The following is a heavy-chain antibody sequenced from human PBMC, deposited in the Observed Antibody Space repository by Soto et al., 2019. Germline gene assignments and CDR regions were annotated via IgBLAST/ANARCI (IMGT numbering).Heavy chain of an antibody. D-gene: IGHD5-12*01. J-gene: IGHJ4*02. CDR2: IYPGDSDT. CDR3: ARPGEDGYNPGGGFDY. CDR1: GYSFTSYW. V-gene: IGHV5-51*01. Sequence: GESLKISCKGSGYSFTSYWIGWVRQMPGKGLEWMGIIYPGDSDTRYSPSFQGQVTISADKSISTAYLQWSSLKASDTAMYYCARPGEDGYNPGGGFDYWGQGTLVTVSS.